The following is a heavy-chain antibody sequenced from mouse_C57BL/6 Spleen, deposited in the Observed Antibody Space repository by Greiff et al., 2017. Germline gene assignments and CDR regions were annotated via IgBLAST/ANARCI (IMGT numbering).Heavy chain of an antibody. CDR3: ARNHFSWYSDV. Sequence: EVKLVESGGDLVKPGGSLKLSCAASGFTFSSYGMSWVRQTPDKRLEWVATISSGGSYTYYPDSVKGRFTISRDNAKNTLYLQMSSLKSDDTAMYYCARNHFSWYSDVWGTGTTVTVSS. CDR1: GFTFSSYG. J-gene: IGHJ1*03. CDR2: ISSGGSYT. V-gene: IGHV5-6*01.